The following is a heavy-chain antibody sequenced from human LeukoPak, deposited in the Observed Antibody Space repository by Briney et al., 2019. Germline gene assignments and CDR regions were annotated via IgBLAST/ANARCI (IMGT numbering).Heavy chain of an antibody. J-gene: IGHJ5*02. CDR3: ARSPGLTVTTRHTNWFDP. D-gene: IGHD4-17*01. Sequence: SETLSLTCAVYGGSFSGYYWSWIRQPPGKGLEWIGEINHSGSTNYNPSLKSRVTTSVDTSKNQFSLKLSSVTAADTAVYYCARSPGLTVTTRHTNWFDPWGQGTLVTVSS. CDR2: INHSGST. V-gene: IGHV4-34*01. CDR1: GGSFSGYY.